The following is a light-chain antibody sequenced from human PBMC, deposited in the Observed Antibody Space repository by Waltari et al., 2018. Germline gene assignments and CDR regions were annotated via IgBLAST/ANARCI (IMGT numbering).Light chain of an antibody. V-gene: IGLV6-57*02. J-gene: IGLJ3*02. CDR3: QSYDSSLWV. CDR2: EDN. CDR1: SGSIASNY. Sequence: NFMLTQPHSVSESPGKTVTISCTGSSGSIASNYVQWYQQRPGSAPTTAIYEDNQRPSGVPDRFSGSIDSSSNSASLTISGLKTEDEADYYCQSYDSSLWVFGGGTKLIVL.